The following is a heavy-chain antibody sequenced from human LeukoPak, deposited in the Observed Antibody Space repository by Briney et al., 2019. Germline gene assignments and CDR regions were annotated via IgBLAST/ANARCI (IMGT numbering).Heavy chain of an antibody. CDR1: GYTFTSYD. D-gene: IGHD2-2*01. CDR2: VNPNSGYT. J-gene: IGHJ6*02. CDR3: ARALPLGYCSSTTCSHYYYYYGMDV. V-gene: IGHV1-8*01. Sequence: ASAKVSCKASGYTFTSYDINWVRQATGQGLEWMGWVNPNSGYTGYAQKFQGRVTMTRNTSISTAYMELSSLRSEDTAVYYCARALPLGYCSSTTCSHYYYYYGMDVWGQGTTVTVSS.